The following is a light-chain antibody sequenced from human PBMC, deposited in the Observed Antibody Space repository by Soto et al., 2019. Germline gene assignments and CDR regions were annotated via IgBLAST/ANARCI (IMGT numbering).Light chain of an antibody. CDR1: NSNIGAGYG. Sequence: QSVLTQPPSMSGAPGQRVTLSCTGNNSNIGAGYGVNWYQQRPGTAPKLLIFGNINRPSGVPDRFSGSKSGTSASLAITGLQAEDEGDYYCQSYDSTLSARYVFGTGTKLTVL. CDR2: GNI. CDR3: QSYDSTLSARYV. V-gene: IGLV1-40*01. J-gene: IGLJ1*01.